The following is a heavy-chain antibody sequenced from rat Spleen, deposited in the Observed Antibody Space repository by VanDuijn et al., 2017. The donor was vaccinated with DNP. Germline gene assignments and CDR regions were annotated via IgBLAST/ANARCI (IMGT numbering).Heavy chain of an antibody. V-gene: IGHV5S13*01. J-gene: IGHJ2*01. CDR2: ISTNGGNS. D-gene: IGHD5-1*01. CDR3: GRDLGGDY. CDR1: GFTFSKYG. Sequence: EVQLAESGGGLVQPGRSLKLSCAASGFTFSKYGMAWVRQAPTQGLEWVASISTNGGNSYYRDSVKGRFTISRDNAKNTQYLQMDSLRSEDTATYYCGRDLGGDYWGQGVMVTVSS.